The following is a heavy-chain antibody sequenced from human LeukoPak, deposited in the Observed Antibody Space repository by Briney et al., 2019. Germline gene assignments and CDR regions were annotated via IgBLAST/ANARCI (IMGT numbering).Heavy chain of an antibody. CDR2: ISAGGDST. CDR3: AKGGVVGAKMTDY. CDR1: GFTFSSYT. J-gene: IGHJ4*02. D-gene: IGHD1-26*01. V-gene: IGHV3-23*01. Sequence: GGSLRLSCVASGFTFSSYTMGWIRQAPGKGLEWVSIISAGGDSTYYADSVKGRFTISRDSSKDTLYLQMNSLRVEDTAVYYYAKGGVVGAKMTDYWGQGALVTVSS.